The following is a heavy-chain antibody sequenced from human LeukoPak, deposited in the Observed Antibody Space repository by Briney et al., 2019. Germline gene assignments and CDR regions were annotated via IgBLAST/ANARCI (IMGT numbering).Heavy chain of an antibody. D-gene: IGHD6-13*01. J-gene: IGHJ4*02. V-gene: IGHV3-23*01. Sequence: PGGSLRLSCAASGFTFSSYAMTWVRQAPGKGLEWVSVISGSGGNTYYADSVKGRFTISRDNAKNSLYLQMNSLRAEDTAVYYCARDNVAAAGTFDYWGQGTLVTVSS. CDR3: ARDNVAAAGTFDY. CDR2: ISGSGGNT. CDR1: GFTFSSYA.